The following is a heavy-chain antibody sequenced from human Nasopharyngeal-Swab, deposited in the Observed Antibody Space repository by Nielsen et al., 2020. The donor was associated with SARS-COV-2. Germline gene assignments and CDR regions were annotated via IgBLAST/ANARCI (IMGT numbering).Heavy chain of an antibody. V-gene: IGHV3-33*01. CDR3: ARGASLEYSSSFDAFDI. J-gene: IGHJ3*02. CDR2: IWYDGSNK. CDR1: GFTFSSYG. Sequence: GESLKISCAASGFTFSSYGMHWVRQAPGKGLEWVAVIWYDGSNKYYADSVKGRFTISRDNSKNTLYLQMNSLRAEDTAVYYCARGASLEYSSSFDAFDIWGQGTMVTVSS. D-gene: IGHD6-6*01.